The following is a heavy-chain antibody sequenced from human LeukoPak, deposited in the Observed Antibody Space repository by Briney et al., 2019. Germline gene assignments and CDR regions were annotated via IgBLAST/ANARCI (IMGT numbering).Heavy chain of an antibody. CDR1: GGSISGFY. J-gene: IGHJ4*02. Sequence: NPSETLSLTCSVSGGSISGFYWSWIRQPPGKGLEWIGYIYYSWSTDYNPSLKSRVTMSLDTSKNQFSLKLSSVTAADTAVYYCAREYCSSTTCQFDSWAQGTLVTVS. CDR2: IYYSWST. CDR3: AREYCSSTTCQFDS. V-gene: IGHV4-59*01. D-gene: IGHD2-2*01.